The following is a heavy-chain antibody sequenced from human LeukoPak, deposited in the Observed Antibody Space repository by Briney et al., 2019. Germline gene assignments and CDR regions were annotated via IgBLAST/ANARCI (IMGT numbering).Heavy chain of an antibody. CDR1: GGSISSGGYC. V-gene: IGHV4-30-2*01. D-gene: IGHD6-13*01. Sequence: SETLSLTCTVSGGSISSGGYCWSWIRQPPGKGLEWIGYIYHSGSTYYNPSLKSRVTISVDRSKNQFSLKLSSVTAADTAVYYCARGDYSSSWYEYNWFDPWGQGTLVTVSS. CDR2: IYHSGST. CDR3: ARGDYSSSWYEYNWFDP. J-gene: IGHJ5*02.